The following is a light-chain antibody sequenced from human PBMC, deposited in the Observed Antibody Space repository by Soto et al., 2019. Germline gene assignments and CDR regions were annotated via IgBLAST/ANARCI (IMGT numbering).Light chain of an antibody. J-gene: IGKJ1*01. CDR1: QSVSSSY. Sequence: EIVLTESPGPRSLSSGEGATLSCRASQSVSSSYLAWYQQKPGQAPRLLIYGASSRATGIPDRFSGSGSGTDFTLTISRLEPEDFAVYYCQQYGSSPSTFGQGTKVDIK. V-gene: IGKV3-20*01. CDR3: QQYGSSPST. CDR2: GAS.